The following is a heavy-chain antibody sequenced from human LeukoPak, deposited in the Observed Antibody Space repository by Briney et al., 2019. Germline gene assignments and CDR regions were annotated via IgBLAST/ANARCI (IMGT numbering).Heavy chain of an antibody. Sequence: GGSLRLSCAASGFTFSNAWMSWVRQAPGKGREWVGRIKSKTDGGPTDYAAPVKGSFTISRDDSKNTLYLQMNSLKTEDTAVYYCGTGTTGFDYWGQGTLVTVSS. CDR1: GFTFSNAW. CDR3: GTGTTGFDY. D-gene: IGHD1-1*01. V-gene: IGHV3-15*01. J-gene: IGHJ4*02. CDR2: IKSKTDGGPT.